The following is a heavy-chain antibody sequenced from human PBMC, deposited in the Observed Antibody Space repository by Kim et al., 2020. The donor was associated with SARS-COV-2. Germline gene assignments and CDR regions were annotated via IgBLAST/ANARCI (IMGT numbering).Heavy chain of an antibody. D-gene: IGHD5-18*01. J-gene: IGHJ6*02. CDR1: GYTFTSYG. CDR2: ISAYNGNT. V-gene: IGHV1-18*01. CDR3: ARDVRGGYSYFYGMDV. Sequence: ASVKVSCKASGYTFTSYGISWVRQAPGQGLEWMGWISAYNGNTNYAQKLQGRVTMTTDTSTSTAYMELRSLRSDDTAVYYCARDVRGGYSYFYGMDVWGQGTTVTVSS.